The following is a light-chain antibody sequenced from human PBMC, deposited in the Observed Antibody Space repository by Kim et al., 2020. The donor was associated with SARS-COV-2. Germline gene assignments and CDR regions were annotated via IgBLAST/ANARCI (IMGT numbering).Light chain of an antibody. CDR2: AAS. CDR3: QQSHSMPLT. J-gene: IGKJ5*01. Sequence: LNWYQQKPGKAPKLLIYAASSLRSGVPSRFSGSGSGTNFTLTINTLQPEDFATYHCQQSHSMPLTFGQGTRLEIK. V-gene: IGKV1-39*01.